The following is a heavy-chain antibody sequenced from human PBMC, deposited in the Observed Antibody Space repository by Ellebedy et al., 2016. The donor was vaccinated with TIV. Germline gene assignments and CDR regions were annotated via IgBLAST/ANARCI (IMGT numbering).Heavy chain of an antibody. CDR1: GFTFSGSA. D-gene: IGHD5-12*01. V-gene: IGHV3-73*01. CDR2: IRSKANNFAT. J-gene: IGHJ4*02. CDR3: TTPGESGGYALPHY. Sequence: PGGSLGLSCAASGFTFSGSAIHWVRQASGKGLEWVGRIRSKANNFATVYTASVKGRFTISRDDSKNTASLQMNSLRTEDTAIYYCTTPGESGGYALPHYWGQGTLVTVSS.